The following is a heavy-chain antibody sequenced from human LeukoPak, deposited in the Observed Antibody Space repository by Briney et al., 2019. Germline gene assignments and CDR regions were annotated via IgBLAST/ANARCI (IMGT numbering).Heavy chain of an antibody. D-gene: IGHD3-3*01. J-gene: IGHJ6*03. CDR3: AGTGRGYDFWSGSYYYMDV. CDR1: GFTFSSYE. Sequence: SGGPLRLSCAASGFTFSSYEMNWVRQAPGKGLEWVSYISGSGSTKYYADSVKGRFTISRDNAKNSLYLQMNSLRVEDTAVYYCAGTGRGYDFWSGSYYYMDVWGKGTTVTVSS. CDR2: ISGSGSTK. V-gene: IGHV3-48*03.